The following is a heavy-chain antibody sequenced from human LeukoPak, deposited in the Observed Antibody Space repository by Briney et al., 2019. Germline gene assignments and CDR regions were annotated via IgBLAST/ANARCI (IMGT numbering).Heavy chain of an antibody. Sequence: GGSLRLSCAASGFTFDDYAMSWVRQVPGKGLEWVSGINWDGSSIGYLDSVKGRFTISRDNAKSSLFLQMNGLRAEDTAFYYCARVGKYCTSTSCYSRYYYYMDVWGKGTTVTVS. CDR1: GFTFDDYA. D-gene: IGHD2-2*02. J-gene: IGHJ6*03. V-gene: IGHV3-20*04. CDR3: ARVGKYCTSTSCYSRYYYYMDV. CDR2: INWDGSSI.